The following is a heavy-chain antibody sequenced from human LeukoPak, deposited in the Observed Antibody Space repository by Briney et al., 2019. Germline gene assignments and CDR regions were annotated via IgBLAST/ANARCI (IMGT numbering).Heavy chain of an antibody. J-gene: IGHJ4*02. D-gene: IGHD5-12*01. Sequence: GSLRLSCGASGFTFSSYWMHWCRQGPGKGLVGGSHIKSDGRSTSYADYVKGRFTIFRDNAKNTLYVQMNSLRAEDTAVYYCARDRGYTQDYWGQGTLVTVSS. CDR1: GFTFSSYW. CDR3: ARDRGYTQDY. V-gene: IGHV3-74*01. CDR2: IKSDGRST.